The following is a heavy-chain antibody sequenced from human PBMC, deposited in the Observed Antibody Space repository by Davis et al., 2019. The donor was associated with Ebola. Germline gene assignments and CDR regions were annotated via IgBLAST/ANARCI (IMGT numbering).Heavy chain of an antibody. CDR3: ARARASGYDWIF. J-gene: IGHJ4*02. CDR2: IYYSGST. V-gene: IGHV4-59*01. D-gene: IGHD5-12*01. Sequence: PSETLSLTCTVSGGSISSYYWSWIRQPPGKGLEWIGYIYYSGSTNYNPSLKSRVTISVDTSKNQFSLKLSSVTAADTAVYYCARARASGYDWIFGGQGTLVTVSS. CDR1: GGSISSYY.